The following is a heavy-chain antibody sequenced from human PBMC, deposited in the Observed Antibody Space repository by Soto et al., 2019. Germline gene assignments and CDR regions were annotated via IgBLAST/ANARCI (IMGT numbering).Heavy chain of an antibody. CDR1: EYRFNSYW. J-gene: IGHJ3*01. D-gene: IGHD3-10*01. CDR3: ARLPGVRGIFDGFNV. Sequence: GESLKISCKGSEYRFNSYWIGWVRQMPGKGLDWMGVIYPGDSDTRYSPSFHGQVTISADKSISTAYLQWSSLKASDTAMYFCARLPGVRGIFDGFNVWGQGTMVTVSS. V-gene: IGHV5-51*01. CDR2: IYPGDSDT.